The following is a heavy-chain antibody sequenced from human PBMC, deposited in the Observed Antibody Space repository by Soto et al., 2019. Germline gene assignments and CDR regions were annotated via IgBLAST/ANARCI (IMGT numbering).Heavy chain of an antibody. Sequence: SETLSLTCTVSGGSISSYYWSWIRQPPGKGLEWIGYIYYSGSTNYNPSLKSRVTISVDTSKNQFSLKLSSVTAADTAVYYCARDYYYYGMDGWGQGTTVTGSS. CDR1: GGSISSYY. CDR3: ARDYYYYGMDG. CDR2: IYYSGST. J-gene: IGHJ6*02. V-gene: IGHV4-59*01.